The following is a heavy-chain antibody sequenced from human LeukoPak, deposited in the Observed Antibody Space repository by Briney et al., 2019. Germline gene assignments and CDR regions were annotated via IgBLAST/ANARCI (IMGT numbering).Heavy chain of an antibody. V-gene: IGHV3-30*02. CDR2: IRYDGSDK. Sequence: GGSLRLSCAASGFSFSTSAMQWVRQAPGKGLEWVAFIRYDGSDKYYADSVKGRFTISRDNSKNSLYLQMDSLRSEDTAIYYCAKDLGTSPTPRGYFDHWGQGTLVTVSS. CDR3: AKDLGTSPTPRGYFDH. J-gene: IGHJ4*02. CDR1: GFSFSTSA. D-gene: IGHD7-27*01.